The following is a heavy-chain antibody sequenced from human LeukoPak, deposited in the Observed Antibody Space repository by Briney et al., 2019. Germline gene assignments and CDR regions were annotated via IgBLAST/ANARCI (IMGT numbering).Heavy chain of an antibody. CDR3: ARRPGVATILRKCYYYYGMDV. CDR2: INHSGST. V-gene: IGHV4-34*01. CDR1: GGSFSGYY. D-gene: IGHD5-12*01. Sequence: SGTLSLTCAVYGGSFSGYYWSWIRQPPGKGLEWIGEINHSGSTNYNPSLKSRVTISVDTSKNQFSLKLSSVTAADTAVYYCARRPGVATILRKCYYYYGMDVWGKGTTVTVSS. J-gene: IGHJ6*04.